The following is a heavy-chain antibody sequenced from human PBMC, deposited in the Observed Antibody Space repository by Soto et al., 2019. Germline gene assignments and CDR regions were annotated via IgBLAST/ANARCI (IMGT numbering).Heavy chain of an antibody. CDR1: GGTFSSYT. CDR3: ARLLTSGRTDKFDY. V-gene: IGHV1-69*02. Sequence: QVQLVQSGAEVKKPGSSVKVSCKASGGTFSSYTISWVRQAPGQGLEWMGRIIPILGIANYAQKFQGRVTITADESTSSGHTDVTSLRSEDTAVYYCARLLTSGRTDKFDYWGQGTLVTVSS. J-gene: IGHJ4*02. D-gene: IGHD3-10*01. CDR2: IIPILGIA.